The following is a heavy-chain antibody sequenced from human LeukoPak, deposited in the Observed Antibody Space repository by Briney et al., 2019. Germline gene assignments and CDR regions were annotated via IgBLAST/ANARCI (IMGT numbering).Heavy chain of an antibody. CDR1: GVTFSSYG. D-gene: IGHD1-7*01. Sequence: GGSLRLSCAASGVTFSSYGMHWVRQAPGKGLEWVAVISNDGSNKHYADSVKGRFTISRDNSKNTLYLQMNSLRAEDTAAYYCAKDLTGVNYCLDQWGQGTLVTVSS. J-gene: IGHJ4*02. CDR3: AKDLTGVNYCLDQ. V-gene: IGHV3-30*18. CDR2: ISNDGSNK.